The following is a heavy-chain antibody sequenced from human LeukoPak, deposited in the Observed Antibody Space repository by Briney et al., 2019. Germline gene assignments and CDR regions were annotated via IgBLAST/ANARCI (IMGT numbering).Heavy chain of an antibody. D-gene: IGHD3-3*01. J-gene: IGHJ6*03. Sequence: GRSLRLSCAASGFTFSSYAMHWVRQAPGKGLEWVSAISGRGGSTYYADSVKGRFTISRDNSKNTLYLQMNSLRAEDTAVYYCAKDTMGNREWLLAYYYYYMDVWGKGTTVTVSS. CDR2: ISGRGGST. V-gene: IGHV3-23*01. CDR3: AKDTMGNREWLLAYYYYYMDV. CDR1: GFTFSSYA.